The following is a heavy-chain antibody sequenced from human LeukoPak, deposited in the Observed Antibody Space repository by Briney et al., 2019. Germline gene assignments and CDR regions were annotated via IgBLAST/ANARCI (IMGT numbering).Heavy chain of an antibody. CDR3: ARGLLATTYY. CDR2: INPNSGAT. J-gene: IGHJ4*02. Sequence: ASVKVSCKGSGYTVTGNNIHWVRLAPGQGLEWMGWINPNSGATNYAQNFQGRVTMTRDTSISTAYMELSSLRSDDTAVYYCARGLLATTYYWGQGTLVTVSS. CDR1: GYTVTGNN. D-gene: IGHD1-1*01. V-gene: IGHV1-2*02.